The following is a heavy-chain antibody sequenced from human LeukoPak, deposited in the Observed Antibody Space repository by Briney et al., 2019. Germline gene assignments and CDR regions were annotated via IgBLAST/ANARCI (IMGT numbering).Heavy chain of an antibody. CDR3: SRDGTSTDDY. J-gene: IGHJ4*02. Sequence: ASVRVSCKTSGYTFSNFGINWVRQAPGQGLELKGWISGNYDNQNYGPKFQGRFTVTTDSSTSTAYMELRNLRFDDTDVYYCSRDGTSTDDYWGQGTLVTVSS. V-gene: IGHV1-18*01. CDR2: ISGNYDNQ. CDR1: GYTFSNFG. D-gene: IGHD2-2*01.